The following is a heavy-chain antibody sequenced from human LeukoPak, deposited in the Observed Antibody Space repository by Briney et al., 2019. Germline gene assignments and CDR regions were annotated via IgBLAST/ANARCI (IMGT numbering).Heavy chain of an antibody. D-gene: IGHD4-23*01. J-gene: IGHJ4*01. CDR2: ISGSGGST. CDR1: GFTFSSYA. V-gene: IGHV3-23*01. CDR3: AKIQDLGGNSASFDY. Sequence: GGSLRLSCAASGFTFSSYAMSWVRQAPGKGLEWVSAISGSGGSTYYADSVKGRFTISRDNSKNTLYLQMNSLRAEDTAGYYCAKIQDLGGNSASFDYWRHRTLVTVYS.